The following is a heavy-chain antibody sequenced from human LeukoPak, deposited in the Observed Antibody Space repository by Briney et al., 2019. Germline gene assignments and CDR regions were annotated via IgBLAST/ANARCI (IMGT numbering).Heavy chain of an antibody. J-gene: IGHJ6*02. Sequence: GGSLRLSCAASGFTFANYAVTWVRQAPGKGLEWVSVTSGSGTNAYYADSVKGRFTISRDNRKNILYLDMNTLRAEDTAVYYCAKIAGTTRTYYYHGLDVWGQGTTVTVSS. CDR2: TSGSGTNA. CDR1: GFTFANYA. CDR3: AKIAGTTRTYYYHGLDV. V-gene: IGHV3-23*01. D-gene: IGHD1-7*01.